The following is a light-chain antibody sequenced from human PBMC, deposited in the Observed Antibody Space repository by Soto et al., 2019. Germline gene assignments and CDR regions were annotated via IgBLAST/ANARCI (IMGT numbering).Light chain of an antibody. Sequence: QSALTQPASVSGSPGQSITISCTGTSSDVGSYNLVSWYQQHPGKAPKLMIYEGSKRPSGVSNRFSGSKYGNTASLPISGLQDEDEADYYCCSYGGSSTFDVVFGGGTKLTVL. CDR1: SSDVGSYNL. CDR2: EGS. J-gene: IGLJ2*01. CDR3: CSYGGSSTFDVV. V-gene: IGLV2-23*03.